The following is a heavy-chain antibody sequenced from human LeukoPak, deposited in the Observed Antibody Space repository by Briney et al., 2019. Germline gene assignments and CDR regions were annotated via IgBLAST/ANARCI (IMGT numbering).Heavy chain of an antibody. V-gene: IGHV3-21*01. D-gene: IGHD2-8*01. CDR3: ARGGKWSPRDRFDP. CDR1: GFTFSSYS. J-gene: IGHJ5*02. Sequence: GGSLRLSCAASGFTFSSYSMNWVRQAPGKGLEWVSSISSSSSYIYYADSVKGRFTISRDNAKHSLYLQMNSLRAEDTAVYYCARGGKWSPRDRFDPWGQGTLVTVSS. CDR2: ISSSSSYI.